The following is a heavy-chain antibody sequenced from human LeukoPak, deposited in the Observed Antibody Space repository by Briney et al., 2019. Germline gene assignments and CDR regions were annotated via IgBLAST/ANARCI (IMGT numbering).Heavy chain of an antibody. CDR3: ARLMLGYCGGGSCYDPFDN. V-gene: IGHV3-7*01. J-gene: IGHJ4*02. CDR2: IKHDGCEK. D-gene: IGHD2-15*01. Sequence: GGTVRLSCAASGFTFDIYWMTWVRQAPGKGLEWVANIKHDGCEKHFVDSVKGRLTVSRDNARNSLFLQMNSLRAEDTAVYFCARLMLGYCGGGSCYDPFDNWGQGTLVTVSS. CDR1: GFTFDIYW.